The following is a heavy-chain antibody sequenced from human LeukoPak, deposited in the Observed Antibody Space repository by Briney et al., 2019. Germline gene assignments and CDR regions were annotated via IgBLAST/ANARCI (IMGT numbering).Heavy chain of an antibody. CDR1: GYTFTSYG. D-gene: IGHD5-18*01. CDR3: AADLGYSYDPNYYYYYMDV. Sequence: SVKVSCKASGYTFTSYGISWVRQAPGQGLEWIGWSVVGSGNTNYAQKFQERVTITRDMSTSTAYMELSSLRSEDTAVYYCAADLGYSYDPNYYYYYMDVWGKGTTVTVSS. CDR2: SVVGSGNT. J-gene: IGHJ6*03. V-gene: IGHV1-58*02.